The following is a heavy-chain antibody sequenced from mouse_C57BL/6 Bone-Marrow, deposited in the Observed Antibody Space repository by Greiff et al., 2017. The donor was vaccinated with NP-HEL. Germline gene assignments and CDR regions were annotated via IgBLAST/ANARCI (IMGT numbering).Heavy chain of an antibody. CDR2: IDPTSGGT. V-gene: IGHV1-72*01. CDR3: ERGVTTTVVATRAMDY. J-gene: IGHJ4*01. Sequence: QVQLQQPGAELVKPGASVKLSCKASGYTFTSYWMHWVKQRPGRGLEWIGMIDPTSGGTKYNEKFKSKATLTVDKPSSTAYMQLSSLTSEDSAVYYCERGVTTTVVATRAMDYWGQGTSVTVSS. CDR1: GYTFTSYW. D-gene: IGHD1-1*01.